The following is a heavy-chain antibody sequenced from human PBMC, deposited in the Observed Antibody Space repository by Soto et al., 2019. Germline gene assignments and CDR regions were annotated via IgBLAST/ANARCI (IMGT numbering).Heavy chain of an antibody. J-gene: IGHJ2*01. Sequence: QVQLVEYGGGVVQPGRSLRLSCAASGFTFSSYAMHWVRQAPGKGLEGVAVISYDGSNKYYADSVKGLFTISRDNFKNTLYLQMDSLRPDDRAVYYCARPLCRADYSLGYFDLWVRGTLVTVSS. CDR3: ARPLCRADYSLGYFDL. CDR1: GFTFSSYA. V-gene: IGHV3-30-3*01. CDR2: ISYDGSNK. D-gene: IGHD4-4*01.